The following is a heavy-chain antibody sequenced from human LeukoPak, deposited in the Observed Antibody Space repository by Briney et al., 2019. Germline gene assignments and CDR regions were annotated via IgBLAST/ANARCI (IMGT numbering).Heavy chain of an antibody. Sequence: GGSLRLSCAASGFTFSSYAMSWFRQAPGKGLEWVGFIRSKAYGGTTEYAASVKGRFTISRDDSKSIAYLQMNSLKTEDTAVYYCTQRWLQIPNWGQGTLVIVSS. CDR2: IRSKAYGGTT. J-gene: IGHJ4*02. V-gene: IGHV3-49*03. CDR3: TQRWLQIPN. CDR1: GFTFSSYA. D-gene: IGHD5-24*01.